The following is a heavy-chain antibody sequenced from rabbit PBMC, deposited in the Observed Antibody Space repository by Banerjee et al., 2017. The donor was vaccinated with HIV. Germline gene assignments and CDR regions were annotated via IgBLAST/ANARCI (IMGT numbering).Heavy chain of an antibody. J-gene: IGHJ4*01. V-gene: IGHV1S45*01. D-gene: IGHD4-2*01. CDR1: GFSFSSSYW. CDR2: IGPGSGGST. Sequence: QEQLEESGGDLVKPEGSLTLTCTASGFSFSSSYWIYWVRQAPGKGLEWIACIGPGSGGSTYYASWAKGRFTISKTSSTTVTLQMTSLTAADTATYFCARNAGRPNNLWGQGTLVTVS. CDR3: ARNAGRPNNL.